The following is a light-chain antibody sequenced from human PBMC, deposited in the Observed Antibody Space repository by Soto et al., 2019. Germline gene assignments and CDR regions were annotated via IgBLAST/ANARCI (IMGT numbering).Light chain of an antibody. CDR2: GES. V-gene: IGKV3-20*01. CDR3: QQYGSSLWT. J-gene: IGKJ1*01. Sequence: IVLTQSPGTLSLSPGERATLSCRASQSVSSSYLAWYQQKPGQAPRLLIYGESSRATGIPDRFSGSGSGTDFTLTISRLEPEDFAVYYCQQYGSSLWTFGQGTKVEIK. CDR1: QSVSSSY.